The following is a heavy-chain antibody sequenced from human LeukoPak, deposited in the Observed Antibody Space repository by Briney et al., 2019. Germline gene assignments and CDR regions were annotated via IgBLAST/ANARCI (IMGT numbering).Heavy chain of an antibody. CDR3: ANSMVRGVNLAPFDY. Sequence: PGGSLRLSCAASGFTFSSYAMSWVRQAPGKGLEWVSAISGSGGSTYYADSVKGRFTISRDNSKNTLYLQMNSLRAEDTAVYYCANSMVRGVNLAPFDYWGQGTLVIVSS. J-gene: IGHJ4*02. D-gene: IGHD3-10*01. V-gene: IGHV3-23*01. CDR1: GFTFSSYA. CDR2: ISGSGGST.